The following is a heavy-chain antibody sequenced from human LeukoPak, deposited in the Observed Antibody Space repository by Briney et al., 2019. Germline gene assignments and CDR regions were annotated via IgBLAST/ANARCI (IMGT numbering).Heavy chain of an antibody. J-gene: IGHJ4*02. CDR2: ISWNSGSI. CDR1: GFTFDDYA. V-gene: IGHV3-9*03. D-gene: IGHD6-6*01. Sequence: GGSLRLSCAASGFTFDDYAVHWVRQAPGKGLEWVSGISWNSGSIGYADSVKGRFTISRDNAKNSLYLQMNSLRAEDMALYYCAKAPSGYSSSSYYFDYWGQGTLVTVSS. CDR3: AKAPSGYSSSSYYFDY.